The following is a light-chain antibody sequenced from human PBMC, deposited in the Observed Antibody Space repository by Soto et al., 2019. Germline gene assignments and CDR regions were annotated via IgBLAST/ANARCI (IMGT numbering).Light chain of an antibody. CDR1: TSVSSK. CDR3: QQRGDWLPIA. CDR2: GAS. Sequence: TPSVFTVAVKTGERAPLSCRASTSVSSKLAWYQQKPGQAPSLLIYGASNRTTGIPARFSGSGSGTDFTLTISSLEPEDFAVYYCQQRGDWLPIACGQGTRLEIK. V-gene: IGKV3-11*01. J-gene: IGKJ5*01.